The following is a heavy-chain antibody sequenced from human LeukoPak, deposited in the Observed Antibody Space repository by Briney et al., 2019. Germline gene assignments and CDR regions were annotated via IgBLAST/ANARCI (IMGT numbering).Heavy chain of an antibody. CDR3: ASTGSGSYYGLTDY. J-gene: IGHJ4*02. V-gene: IGHV1-2*02. Sequence: GASVKVSCKASGYTFTGYYMHWVRQAPGQGLEWMGWINPNSGGTNYAQKFQGRVTMTRDTSISTAYMELSRLRSEDTAVYYCASTGSGSYYGLTDYWGQGTLVTVSS. CDR1: GYTFTGYY. D-gene: IGHD3-10*01. CDR2: INPNSGGT.